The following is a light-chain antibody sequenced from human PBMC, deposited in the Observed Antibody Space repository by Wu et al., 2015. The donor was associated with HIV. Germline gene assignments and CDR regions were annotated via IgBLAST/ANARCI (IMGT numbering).Light chain of an antibody. Sequence: DIVMTQSPATLSVSPGERATLFCRASQSVDNNLAWYQQKPGQGPRLLIYGASTRATGIPVRFSGSGSGTEFTLTISSLEPEDFAVYYCQQRSNWPWTFGQGTKVEIK. V-gene: IGKV3-15*01. CDR3: QQRSNWPWT. CDR1: QSVDNN. J-gene: IGKJ1*01. CDR2: GAS.